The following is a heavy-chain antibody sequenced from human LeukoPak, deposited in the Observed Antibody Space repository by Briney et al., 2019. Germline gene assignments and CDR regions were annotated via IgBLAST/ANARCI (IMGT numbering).Heavy chain of an antibody. CDR2: ISSSGSNI. CDR3: ARELYSGTYNY. D-gene: IGHD1-26*01. V-gene: IGHV3-48*03. J-gene: IGHJ4*02. CDR1: GFTSSSYE. Sequence: GGSLRLSCAASGFTSSSYEMNWVRQAPGKGLEWVSYISSSGSNIYYADSVKGRFTISRDNAKNSLYLQMNSLRAEDTAVYYCARELYSGTYNYWGQGTLVTVSS.